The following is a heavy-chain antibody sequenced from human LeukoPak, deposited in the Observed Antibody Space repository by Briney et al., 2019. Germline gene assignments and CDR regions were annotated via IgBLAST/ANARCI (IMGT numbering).Heavy chain of an antibody. D-gene: IGHD2-15*01. J-gene: IGHJ4*02. Sequence: PGGSLRLSCAASGFTFSSYAMSWVRQAPGKGLEWVSAISGSGGSTYYADSVKGRFTISRDNSKNTLYLQMNSLRAEDTAVYYRAKAVRRYCSGGSCYYYFDYWGQGTLVTVSS. CDR1: GFTFSSYA. CDR3: AKAVRRYCSGGSCYYYFDY. V-gene: IGHV3-23*01. CDR2: ISGSGGST.